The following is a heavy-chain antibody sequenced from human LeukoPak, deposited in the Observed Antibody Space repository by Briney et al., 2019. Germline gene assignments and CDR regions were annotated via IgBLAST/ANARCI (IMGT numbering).Heavy chain of an antibody. J-gene: IGHJ4*02. V-gene: IGHV5-51*01. CDR1: GSSFTTYW. D-gene: IGHD3-3*01. Sequence: GDSLQISCQAFGSSFTTYWIGWVRQLPGKGLECMGIIYPGDSDVRYSPSFQGQVTISADKSISTAYLQWSSLKASDTAMYYCARIPSFDFWSGSLFYYFDYWGQGTLVTVSS. CDR3: ARIPSFDFWSGSLFYYFDY. CDR2: IYPGDSDV.